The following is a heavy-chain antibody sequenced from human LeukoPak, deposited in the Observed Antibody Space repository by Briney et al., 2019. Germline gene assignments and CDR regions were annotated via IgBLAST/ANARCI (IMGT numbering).Heavy chain of an antibody. CDR3: ARASEWLNFDY. D-gene: IGHD6-19*01. J-gene: IGHJ4*02. V-gene: IGHV3-53*04. CDR2: IYSGGST. Sequence: GGPLRLSCAASGFTVSSNYMSWVRQAPGKGLEWVSVIYSGGSTYYADSVKGRFTISRHNSKNTLYLQMNSLRAEDTAVYYCARASEWLNFDYWGQGTLVTVSS. CDR1: GFTVSSNY.